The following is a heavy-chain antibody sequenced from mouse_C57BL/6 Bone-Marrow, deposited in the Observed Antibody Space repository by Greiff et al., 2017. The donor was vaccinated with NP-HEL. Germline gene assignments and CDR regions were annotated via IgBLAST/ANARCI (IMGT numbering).Heavy chain of an antibody. V-gene: IGHV3-1*01. CDR3: ARYSNYYAMDY. CDR2: ISYSGST. Sequence: EVKLVESGPGMVKPSQSLSLTCTVTGYSITSGYDWHWIRHFPGNKLEWMGYISYSGSTNYNPSLKSRISITHDTSKNHFFLKLNSVTTEDTATYYCARYSNYYAMDYWGQGTSVTVSS. D-gene: IGHD2-5*01. J-gene: IGHJ4*01. CDR1: GYSITSGYD.